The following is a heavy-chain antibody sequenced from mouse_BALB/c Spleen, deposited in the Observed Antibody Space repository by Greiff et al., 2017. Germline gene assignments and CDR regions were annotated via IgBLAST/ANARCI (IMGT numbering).Heavy chain of an antibody. CDR3: AREGGNYGSEGY. J-gene: IGHJ4*01. CDR2: ISDGGSYT. V-gene: IGHV5-4*02. D-gene: IGHD1-2*01. Sequence: EVQLQQSGGGLVKPGGSLKLSCAASGFTFSDYYMYWVRQTPEKRLEWVATISDGGSYTYYPDSVKGRFTISRDNAKNNLYLQMSSLKSEDTAMYYCAREGGNYGSEGYWGQGTSVTVSS. CDR1: GFTFSDYY.